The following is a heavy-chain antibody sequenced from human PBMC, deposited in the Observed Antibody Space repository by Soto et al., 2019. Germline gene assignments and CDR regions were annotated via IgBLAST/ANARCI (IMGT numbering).Heavy chain of an antibody. CDR2: INPYNGAT. J-gene: IGHJ6*02. D-gene: IGHD6-19*01. V-gene: IGHV1-2*02. Sequence: QVQLVQSGAEVKKPGASVKVSCKASGYTFTAYHVHWVRQAPGQGLEWMAWINPYNGATNDAQRFQDRVTPTSAPSISTAYMEINQLPTADAAVYSCAPTSGHYSSAWQRLDVWGRGTTVTVSS. CDR1: GYTFTAYH. CDR3: APTSGHYSSAWQRLDV.